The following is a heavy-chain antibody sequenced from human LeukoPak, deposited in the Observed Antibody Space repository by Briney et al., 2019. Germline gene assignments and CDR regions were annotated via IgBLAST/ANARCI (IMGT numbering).Heavy chain of an antibody. CDR2: INWNGGST. D-gene: IGHD4-17*01. J-gene: IGHJ4*02. V-gene: IGHV3-20*04. CDR1: GFTFDDYG. Sequence: GGSLRLSCVASGFTFDDYGMSWVRQAPGKGLEWVSHINWNGGSTSYADSVKGRFTISRDNAKNSLYLQMNSLRVEDTALYYCARTMTTVTTCPDYWGQGTLVTVSS. CDR3: ARTMTTVTTCPDY.